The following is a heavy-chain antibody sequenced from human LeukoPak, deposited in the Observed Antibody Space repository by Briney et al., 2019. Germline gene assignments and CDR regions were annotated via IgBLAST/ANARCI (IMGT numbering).Heavy chain of an antibody. CDR3: AMGPLRWLHKSGFDY. CDR2: IIPIFGTA. Sequence: SVKVSCKASGGTFSSYAISWVRQAPGQGLEWMGGIIPIFGTANYAQKFQGRVTITADESTSTAYMELSSLRSEDTAVYYCAMGPLRWLHKSGFDYWGQGTLVTVSS. CDR1: GGTFSSYA. D-gene: IGHD5-24*01. V-gene: IGHV1-69*01. J-gene: IGHJ4*02.